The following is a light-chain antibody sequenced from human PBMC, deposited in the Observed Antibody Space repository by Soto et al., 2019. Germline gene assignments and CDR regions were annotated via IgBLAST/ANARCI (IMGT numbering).Light chain of an antibody. CDR2: AAS. CDR3: QQTYKTPLT. Sequence: DIQMTQSPSSLSASVGDRVTITCRASQTISNYVNWYQQEPGEASKLLIHAASSLQGGVPSRFSGSGSGTDFTLTISSLQPEDFATYYCQQTYKTPLTFGGGTKVEI. V-gene: IGKV1-39*01. J-gene: IGKJ4*01. CDR1: QTISNY.